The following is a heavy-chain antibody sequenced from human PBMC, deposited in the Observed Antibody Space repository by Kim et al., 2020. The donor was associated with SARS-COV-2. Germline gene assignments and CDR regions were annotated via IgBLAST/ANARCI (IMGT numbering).Heavy chain of an antibody. Sequence: ASVKVSCKASGYTFTGYYMHWVRQAPGQGLEWMGWINPNSGGTNYAQKFQGRVTMTRDTSISTAYMELSRLRSDDTAVYYCARDLIQWFGELLSFYGMDVWGRGTKVTVSS. CDR1: GYTFTGYY. V-gene: IGHV1-2*02. D-gene: IGHD3-10*01. CDR3: ARDLIQWFGELLSFYGMDV. J-gene: IGHJ6*02. CDR2: INPNSGGT.